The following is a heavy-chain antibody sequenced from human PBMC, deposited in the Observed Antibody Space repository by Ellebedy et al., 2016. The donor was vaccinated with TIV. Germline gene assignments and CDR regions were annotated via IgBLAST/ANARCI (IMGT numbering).Heavy chain of an antibody. V-gene: IGHV3-15*07. Sequence: GESLKISCAASDFSFSNAYMNWVRQAPGRGLEWVGLIKSTTHGSTTEYAASVKGRFTISRDDSKNRLDLQMNSLKTEDSAIYYCVTESVGYFDYWGQGTLVTVSS. D-gene: IGHD1-26*01. J-gene: IGHJ4*02. CDR2: IKSTTHGSTT. CDR3: VTESVGYFDY. CDR1: DFSFSNAY.